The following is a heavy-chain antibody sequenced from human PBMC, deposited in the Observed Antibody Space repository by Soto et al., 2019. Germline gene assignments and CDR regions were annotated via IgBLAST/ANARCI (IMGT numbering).Heavy chain of an antibody. CDR3: ARESPSSQWLPTRYFDY. D-gene: IGHD6-19*01. Sequence: EVQLVESGGDLVQPGGSLRLSCAASRFTFSDYSMNWVRQAPGQGLEWVSYISGGGETIYYADSVRGRFTISRDNAKNSLCVQMNSLREEDTAVYYCARESPSSQWLPTRYFDYWGQGTLVTVSS. CDR2: ISGGGETI. J-gene: IGHJ4*02. CDR1: RFTFSDYS. V-gene: IGHV3-48*02.